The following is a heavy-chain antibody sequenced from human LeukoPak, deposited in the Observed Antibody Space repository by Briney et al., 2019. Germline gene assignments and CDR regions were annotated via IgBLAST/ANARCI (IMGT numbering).Heavy chain of an antibody. Sequence: PGRSLRLSCAASGFTFSSYAMHWVRQAPGKGLEWVAVISYDGSNKYYADSVKGRFTISRDDSKNTLYLQMNSLRAEDTAVYYCASSGEEMATITGAFGYWGQGTLVTVSS. V-gene: IGHV3-30*04. CDR2: ISYDGSNK. CDR3: ASSGEEMATITGAFGY. CDR1: GFTFSSYA. D-gene: IGHD5-24*01. J-gene: IGHJ4*02.